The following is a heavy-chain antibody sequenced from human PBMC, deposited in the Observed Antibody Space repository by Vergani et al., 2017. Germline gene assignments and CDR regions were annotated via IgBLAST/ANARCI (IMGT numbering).Heavy chain of an antibody. D-gene: IGHD2-2*01. CDR1: SYTFTSYG. CDR3: ARGRYCSSTSCYAPYYYYMDV. Sequence: QVQLVQSGAEVKKPGASVKVSCKASSYTFTSYGISWVRQAPGQGLEWMGWISAYNGNTNYAQKLQGRVTMTTDTSTSTAYMELRSLRSDDTAVYYCARGRYCSSTSCYAPYYYYMDVWGKGTTVTVSS. J-gene: IGHJ6*03. V-gene: IGHV1-18*01. CDR2: ISAYNGNT.